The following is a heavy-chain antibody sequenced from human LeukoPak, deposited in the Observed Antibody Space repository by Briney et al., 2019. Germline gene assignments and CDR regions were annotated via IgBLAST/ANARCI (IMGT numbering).Heavy chain of an antibody. D-gene: IGHD3-22*01. CDR3: ARGRRGYRTELDS. V-gene: IGHV4-38-2*02. CDR2: IYQSGTT. Sequence: PSETLSLTCIVSGDSPAGGYYGGWIRQAPGKGLEWIGSIYQSGTTYYNPSLKSRVTISKDTSKNQFSLRLTSVTDADTALYYCARGRRGYRTELDSWGQGTLVTVSS. J-gene: IGHJ4*02. CDR1: GDSPAGGYY.